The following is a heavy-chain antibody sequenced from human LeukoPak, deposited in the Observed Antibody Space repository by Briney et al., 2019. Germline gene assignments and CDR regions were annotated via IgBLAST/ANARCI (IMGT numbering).Heavy chain of an antibody. Sequence: SETLSLTCTVSGGSISSYYWSWIRQPPGKGLEWIGYIYYSGSTNYNPSLKSRVTISVDTSKNQFSLKLSSVTAADTAVYYCARYGNGEWQGHYAFDIWGHGTMVTVSS. CDR3: ARYGNGEWQGHYAFDI. CDR2: IYYSGST. CDR1: GGSISSYY. V-gene: IGHV4-59*01. J-gene: IGHJ3*02. D-gene: IGHD3-10*01.